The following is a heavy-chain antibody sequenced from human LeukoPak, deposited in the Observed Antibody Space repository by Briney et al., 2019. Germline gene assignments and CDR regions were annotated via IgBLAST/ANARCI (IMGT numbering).Heavy chain of an antibody. Sequence: GGSLRLSCAASGFTFSEYGMQGLRQAPGKGLAWVAFIHYDGSISYYANSVKGRFTISRDNSKNTLYMQMNSLRAEDTAVYYCATRTLMTEPYMFDQWGQGTLVTVSS. CDR2: IHYDGSIS. J-gene: IGHJ4*02. CDR3: ATRTLMTEPYMFDQ. CDR1: GFTFSEYG. D-gene: IGHD1-14*01. V-gene: IGHV3-30*02.